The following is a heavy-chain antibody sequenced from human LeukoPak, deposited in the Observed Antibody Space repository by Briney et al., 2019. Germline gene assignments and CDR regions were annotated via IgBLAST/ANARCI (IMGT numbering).Heavy chain of an antibody. D-gene: IGHD3-3*01. V-gene: IGHV4-39*01. CDR3: ARPFGVDDGGDWFDP. Sequence: PSETLSLTCTVSGGSISSSSYYWGWLRQPPGTGLEWIGSSYYSGSTYYNPSLKSRVTISVDTSKNQFSLKLSSVTAADTAVYYCARPFGVDDGGDWFDPWGQGTLVTVSS. CDR2: SYYSGST. J-gene: IGHJ5*02. CDR1: GGSISSSSYY.